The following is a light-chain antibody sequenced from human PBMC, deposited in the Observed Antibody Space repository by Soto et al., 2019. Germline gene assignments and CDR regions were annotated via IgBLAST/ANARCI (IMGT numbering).Light chain of an antibody. J-gene: IGLJ2*01. Sequence: QSVLTQPPSVSAAPGQKVTISCSGSSSNIGNNYVSWYQHLPGTAPKLLIYDNNNRPSEIPDRFSGSKSGTSATLGITGLQTGDEADYYCGTWDSSLSSVVFGGGTKLTVL. CDR3: GTWDSSLSSVV. CDR1: SSNIGNNY. CDR2: DNN. V-gene: IGLV1-51*01.